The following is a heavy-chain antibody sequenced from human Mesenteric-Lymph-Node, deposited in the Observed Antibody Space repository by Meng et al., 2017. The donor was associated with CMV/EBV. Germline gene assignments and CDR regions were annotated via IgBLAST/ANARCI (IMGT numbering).Heavy chain of an antibody. CDR2: INSDGSST. D-gene: IGHD2-2*01. Sequence: GESLKISCAASGFTFSSYWMHWVRQAPGKGLVWVSRINSDGSSTSYADSVKGRFTISRDNAKNTLYLQMNSLRAEDTAVYYCAKDRSGIVPGDIRTWGQGTLVTVSS. CDR1: GFTFSSYW. V-gene: IGHV3-74*01. J-gene: IGHJ4*02. CDR3: AKDRSGIVPGDIRT.